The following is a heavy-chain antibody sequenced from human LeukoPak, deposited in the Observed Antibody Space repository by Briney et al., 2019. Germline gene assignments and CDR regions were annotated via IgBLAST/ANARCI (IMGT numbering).Heavy chain of an antibody. CDR1: GFSFNESY. J-gene: IGHJ4*02. Sequence: GGSLRLSCAASGFSFNESYMSWIRQAPGKGLEWVAYISGSGNSMYYTDSVRGRFTISRDNARSSLFLHMSSLRADDTAVFYCVRGKRRFDYWGRGTLVSVSS. V-gene: IGHV3-11*01. CDR2: ISGSGNSM. CDR3: VRGKRRFDY.